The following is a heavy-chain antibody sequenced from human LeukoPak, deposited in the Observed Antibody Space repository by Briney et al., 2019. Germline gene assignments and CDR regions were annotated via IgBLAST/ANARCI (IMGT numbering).Heavy chain of an antibody. D-gene: IGHD6-13*01. CDR3: ARGQTAAGLLFDY. Sequence: SVKVSCKASGGTFSSYAISWVRQAPGQGLEWMGGIIPIFGTANYAQKFQGRVTITADESTSTAYMELSSLRPEDTAVYYCARGQTAAGLLFDYWGQGTLVTVSS. V-gene: IGHV1-69*13. J-gene: IGHJ4*02. CDR1: GGTFSSYA. CDR2: IIPIFGTA.